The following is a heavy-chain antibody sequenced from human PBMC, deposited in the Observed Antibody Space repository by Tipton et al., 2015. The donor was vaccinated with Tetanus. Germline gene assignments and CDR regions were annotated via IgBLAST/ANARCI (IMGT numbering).Heavy chain of an antibody. Sequence: SLRLSCAASGFTFRSYSMNWVRQAPGKGLEWVSSISSSSSYIYYADSVKGRFTISRDNAKNSLYLQMNSLRAEDTAVYYCARDRGGRIDAFDIWGQGTMVTVSS. CDR1: GFTFRSYS. D-gene: IGHD3-16*01. V-gene: IGHV3-21*01. J-gene: IGHJ3*02. CDR2: ISSSSSYI. CDR3: ARDRGGRIDAFDI.